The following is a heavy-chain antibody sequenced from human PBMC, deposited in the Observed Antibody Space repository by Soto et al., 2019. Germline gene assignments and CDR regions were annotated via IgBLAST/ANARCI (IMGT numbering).Heavy chain of an antibody. D-gene: IGHD2-15*01. Sequence: ASVKVSCKASGYTFTSYCISWVRQAPGQGLEWMGWISAYNGNTNYAQKLQGRVTMTTDTSTSTAYMELRSLRSDDTAVYYCAREREIAAPDYYYSYYMDVWGKGTTVTVSS. V-gene: IGHV1-18*01. J-gene: IGHJ6*03. CDR1: GYTFTSYC. CDR3: AREREIAAPDYYYSYYMDV. CDR2: ISAYNGNT.